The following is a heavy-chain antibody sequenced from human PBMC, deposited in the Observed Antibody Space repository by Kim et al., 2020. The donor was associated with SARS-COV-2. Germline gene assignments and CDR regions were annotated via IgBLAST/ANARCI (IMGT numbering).Heavy chain of an antibody. CDR3: ARDGGRSSSWYARY. D-gene: IGHD6-13*01. Sequence: NPSLKSRVTISVDTSKNQFSLKLSSVTAADTAVYYCARDGGRSSSWYARYWGQGTLVTVSS. V-gene: IGHV4-31*02. J-gene: IGHJ4*02.